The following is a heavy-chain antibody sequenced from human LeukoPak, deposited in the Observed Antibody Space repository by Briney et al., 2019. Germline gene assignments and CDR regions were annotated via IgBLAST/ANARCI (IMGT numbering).Heavy chain of an antibody. J-gene: IGHJ4*02. Sequence: PSETLSLTCSVSGGSISNYCWSWIRQPPGKELEWIGYFSSTGTTNNNPSLKSRVTISLDTSKNQFSLRLRSVTAADTAIYYCARAVSGRFDYWGQGTLVTVSS. V-gene: IGHV4-59*08. CDR3: ARAVSGRFDY. D-gene: IGHD6-19*01. CDR2: FSSTGTT. CDR1: GGSISNYC.